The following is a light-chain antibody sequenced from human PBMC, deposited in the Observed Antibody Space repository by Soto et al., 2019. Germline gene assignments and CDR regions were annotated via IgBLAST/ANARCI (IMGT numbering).Light chain of an antibody. V-gene: IGLV2-14*01. CDR3: SSYTSSSTLV. Sequence: QSALTQPASVSGSPGQSITISCTGTSSGVGGYNYVSWYQQHPGKSPKLIIYEVSNRPSAVANRFSGSKSGNTASLTISGLQAEDEADYYCSSYTSSSTLVFGGGTKLTVL. CDR2: EVS. J-gene: IGLJ2*01. CDR1: SSGVGGYNY.